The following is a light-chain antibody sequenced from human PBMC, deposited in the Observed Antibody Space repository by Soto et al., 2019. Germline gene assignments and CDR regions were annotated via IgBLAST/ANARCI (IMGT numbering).Light chain of an antibody. CDR3: QQADSFPT. V-gene: IGKV1-9*01. CDR2: AAS. CDR1: QGISSY. J-gene: IGKJ4*01. Sequence: IQLTQSPSSLSGSVGDRFAVTCRASQGISSYLAWYQQKPVKAPKRLIYAASSLQSGVPSRFSGSGSGTDFTLTISSLQPEDFATYYCQQADSFPTFGGGTKVDIK.